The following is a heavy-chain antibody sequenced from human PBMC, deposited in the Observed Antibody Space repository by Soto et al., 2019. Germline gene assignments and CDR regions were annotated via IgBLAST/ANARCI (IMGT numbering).Heavy chain of an antibody. Sequence: QVQLVESGGGVVQPGRSLRLSCAASGFTFSSYAMHWVHQAPGKGLEWVAVISYDGSNKYYADSVKGRFTISRDNSKNTRYLQMNSLRAEDTAVYYCARDRITIFGVRPRSTIPPTYGMYVWGQGTTVTVSS. CDR3: ARDRITIFGVRPRSTIPPTYGMYV. CDR2: ISYDGSNK. D-gene: IGHD3-3*01. CDR1: GFTFSSYA. J-gene: IGHJ6*02. V-gene: IGHV3-30-3*01.